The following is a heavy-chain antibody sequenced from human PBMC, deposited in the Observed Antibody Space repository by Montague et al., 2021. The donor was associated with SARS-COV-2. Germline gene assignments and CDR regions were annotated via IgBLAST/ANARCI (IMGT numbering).Heavy chain of an antibody. CDR3: ASGDYNGSGYLDV. D-gene: IGHD1-26*01. V-gene: IGHV4-34*01. Sequence: SETLSLTCAVFDGSFSNFYWSWIRQPPGKGLEWIGEINHSGTTYYNPSLKIRVTISVDTSKNQFSLMWTSLTAADAAVYYCASGDYNGSGYLDVWGKGTTVTVSS. CDR1: DGSFSNFY. J-gene: IGHJ6*03. CDR2: INHSGTT.